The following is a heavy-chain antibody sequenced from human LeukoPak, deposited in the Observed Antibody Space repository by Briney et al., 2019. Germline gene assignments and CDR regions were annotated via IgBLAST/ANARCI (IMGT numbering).Heavy chain of an antibody. CDR3: ARDRTYYYDSSGQDAFDI. CDR2: TSAYNGNT. CDR1: GYTFTNYG. Sequence: ASVKVSCKASGYTFTNYGVSWLRQAPGQGLEWVGWTSAYNGNTNYVQKLQGRVTMTTDTSTSTAYMELRSLRSDDTAVYYCARDRTYYYDSSGQDAFDIWGQGTRVTVSS. V-gene: IGHV1-18*01. D-gene: IGHD3-22*01. J-gene: IGHJ3*02.